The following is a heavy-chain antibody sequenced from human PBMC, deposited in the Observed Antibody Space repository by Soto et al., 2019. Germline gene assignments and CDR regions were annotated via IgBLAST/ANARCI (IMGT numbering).Heavy chain of an antibody. CDR3: VRALSGHDHFFDS. D-gene: IGHD5-12*01. J-gene: IGHJ4*02. Sequence: EVQLVQSGGSVVRPGGSLRLSCTASGFTFDLFGMAWVRQPPGKGLEWVSGVSCNGVNSDYGDSVKGRFTISRDNAKNTMYLQMNSLRAEDTAFYFCVRALSGHDHFFDSWGQGALVTVST. V-gene: IGHV3-20*04. CDR2: VSCNGVNS. CDR1: GFTFDLFG.